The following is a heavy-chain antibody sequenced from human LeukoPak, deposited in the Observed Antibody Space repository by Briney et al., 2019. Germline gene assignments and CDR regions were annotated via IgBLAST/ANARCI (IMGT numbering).Heavy chain of an antibody. D-gene: IGHD6-19*01. CDR2: INPSGGST. J-gene: IGHJ4*02. Sequence: GASVKVSCKASGYTFTSYYMHWVRQAPGQGLEWMGIINPSGGSTSYAQKFQGRVTITADKSTSTAYMELSSLRSEDTAVYYCARVLGYSSGWYYFDYWGQGTLVTVSS. CDR1: GYTFTSYY. CDR3: ARVLGYSSGWYYFDY. V-gene: IGHV1-46*01.